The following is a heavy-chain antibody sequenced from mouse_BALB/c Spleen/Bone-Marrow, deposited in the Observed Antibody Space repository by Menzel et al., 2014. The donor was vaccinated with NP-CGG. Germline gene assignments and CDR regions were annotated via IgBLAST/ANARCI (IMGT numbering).Heavy chain of an antibody. Sequence: QVQLQQSGAELAKPGASVKMSCKASGYTFTSYWMHWVKQRPGQGLEWIGYINPSTGYTEYNQKFKDKATLTADKSSSTAYMQLSSLTSEDSAVYYCARSGTVVYPAFIYGGQGTLVTVSA. D-gene: IGHD1-1*01. CDR3: ARSGTVVYPAFIY. V-gene: IGHV1-7*01. CDR2: INPSTGYT. CDR1: GYTFTSYW. J-gene: IGHJ3*01.